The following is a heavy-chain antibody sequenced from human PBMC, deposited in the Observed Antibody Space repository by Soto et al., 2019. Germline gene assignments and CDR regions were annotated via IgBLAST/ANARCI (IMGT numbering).Heavy chain of an antibody. Sequence: EVQLLESGGGLVQPGGSLRLSCAASGFTFNNFAMSWVRQAPGKGLEWVSSISDGGDSTYYGDSVKGRFTISRDNSKNTLYVQMNSLRAEDTAVYYCARCPGEKCARNTIFGVVGEGFDYWGQGTLVTVSS. V-gene: IGHV3-23*01. D-gene: IGHD3-3*01. J-gene: IGHJ4*02. CDR1: GFTFNNFA. CDR3: ARCPGEKCARNTIFGVVGEGFDY. CDR2: ISDGGDST.